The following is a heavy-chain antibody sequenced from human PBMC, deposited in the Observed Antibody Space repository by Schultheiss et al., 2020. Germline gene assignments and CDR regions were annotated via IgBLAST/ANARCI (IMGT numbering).Heavy chain of an antibody. J-gene: IGHJ4*02. D-gene: IGHD2-15*01. CDR3: AREHPRYCSGGSCSGGYFDY. V-gene: IGHV3-33*08. CDR1: GFTFSSYG. CDR2: IWYDGSNK. Sequence: GGSLRLSCAASGFTFSSYGMHWVRQAPGKGLEWVAVIWYDGSNKYYADSVKGRFTISRDNAKNSLYLQMNSLRAEDTAVYYCAREHPRYCSGGSCSGGYFDYWGQGTLVTVSS.